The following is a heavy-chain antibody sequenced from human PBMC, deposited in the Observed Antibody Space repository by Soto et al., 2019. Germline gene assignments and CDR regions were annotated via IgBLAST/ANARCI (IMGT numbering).Heavy chain of an antibody. D-gene: IGHD3-3*01. J-gene: IGHJ6*03. V-gene: IGHV3-74*01. Sequence: GGSLRLSCAASGFTFSSYWMHWVRQAPGKGLVWVSRINSDGSSTSYADSVKGRFTISRDNAKNTLYLQMNSLRAEDTAVYYCARCVWSGYDYYYYYYMDVWGKGTTVTVSS. CDR2: INSDGSST. CDR1: GFTFSSYW. CDR3: ARCVWSGYDYYYYYYMDV.